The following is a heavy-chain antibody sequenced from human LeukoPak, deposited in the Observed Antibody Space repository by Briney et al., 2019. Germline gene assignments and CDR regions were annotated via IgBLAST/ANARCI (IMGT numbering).Heavy chain of an antibody. Sequence: TGGSLRLSCAASGFTFSSCSMNWVRQAPGKGLEWVSYISSSSTIYYADSVKGRFTISRDNAKNSLYLQMNSLRDEDTAVYYCARTDLWFGESDKGSFDYWGQGTLVTVSS. J-gene: IGHJ4*02. CDR1: GFTFSSCS. V-gene: IGHV3-48*02. CDR3: ARTDLWFGESDKGSFDY. D-gene: IGHD3-10*01. CDR2: ISSSSTI.